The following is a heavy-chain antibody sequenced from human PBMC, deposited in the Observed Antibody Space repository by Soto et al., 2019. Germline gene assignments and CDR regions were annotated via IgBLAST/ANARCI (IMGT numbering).Heavy chain of an antibody. D-gene: IGHD1-7*01. CDR3: ARAPRSWNYVGFWDY. CDR1: GYSFIDHY. Sequence: QVQLVQSGAEVKKPGASVRISCKASGYSFIDHYIHWVRQAPGQGLDWMGVINPDGGAASYAQRFPGRVTVTTDTSTNMVYMDLTSLRSEDTAVYYCARAPRSWNYVGFWDYWGQGTLVSVST. CDR2: INPDGGAA. J-gene: IGHJ4*02. V-gene: IGHV1-46*01.